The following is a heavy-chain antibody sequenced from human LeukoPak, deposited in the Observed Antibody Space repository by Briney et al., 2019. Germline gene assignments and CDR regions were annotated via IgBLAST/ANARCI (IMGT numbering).Heavy chain of an antibody. CDR2: IRSKANSHAT. Sequence: HTGGSLRLSCAASGFTFSGSAMHWVRQASGKGLEWVGRIRSKANSHATAYAASVKGRFTISRDDSKNTAYLQMNSLKTEDTAVYYCTRHTVNTTTFDYWGQGTLVTVSS. J-gene: IGHJ4*02. V-gene: IGHV3-73*01. CDR1: GFTFSGSA. CDR3: TRHTVNTTTFDY. D-gene: IGHD4-17*01.